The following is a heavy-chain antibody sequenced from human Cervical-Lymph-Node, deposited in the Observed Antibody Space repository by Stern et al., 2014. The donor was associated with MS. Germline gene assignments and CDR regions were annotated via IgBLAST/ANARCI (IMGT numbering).Heavy chain of an antibody. D-gene: IGHD6-6*01. V-gene: IGHV1-69*01. CDR3: ARGEAAHFDY. CDR1: GGTFSSYA. CDR2: IIPMFDKA. J-gene: IGHJ4*02. Sequence: VQLVESGAEVKKPGSSVKVSCKASGGTFSSYAVSWVRQAPGQGLEWMGWIIPMFDKAAYAQKFQGRVTITADESSITVYMELSSLRSDDTAVYYCARGEAAHFDYWGQGTLVTVSS.